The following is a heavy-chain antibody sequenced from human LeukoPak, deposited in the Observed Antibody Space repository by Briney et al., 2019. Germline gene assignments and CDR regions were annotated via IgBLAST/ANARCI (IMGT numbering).Heavy chain of an antibody. V-gene: IGHV3-11*01. J-gene: IGHJ5*02. D-gene: IGHD4-17*01. CDR2: ISSSGSTI. Sequence: GGSLRLSCAASGFTFSDYYMSWIRQAPGKGLEWVSYISSSGSTIYYADSVKGRFTISRDNAKNSLYLQMNSLRAEDTAVYYCARGRDDYGDYPSDAPTNWFDPWGQGTLVTVSS. CDR1: GFTFSDYY. CDR3: ARGRDDYGDYPSDAPTNWFDP.